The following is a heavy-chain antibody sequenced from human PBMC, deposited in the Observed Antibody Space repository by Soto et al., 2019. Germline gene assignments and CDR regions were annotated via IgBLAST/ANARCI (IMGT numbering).Heavy chain of an antibody. CDR1: GYSFTTYW. J-gene: IGHJ5*02. CDR3: ARLLLSRVDFDP. CDR2: IDPVNSYT. V-gene: IGHV5-10-1*01. D-gene: IGHD3-16*02. Sequence: EALKISCKGSGYSFTTYWIGWVRQMPGKGLEWMGRIDPVNSYTNYTPSFQGHVTISAHKSISTAYLQWSSLKASDTAMYCCARLLLSRVDFDPWGQGTLVTVSS.